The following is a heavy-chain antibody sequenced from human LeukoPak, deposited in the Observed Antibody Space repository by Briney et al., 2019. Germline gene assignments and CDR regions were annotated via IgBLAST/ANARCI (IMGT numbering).Heavy chain of an antibody. D-gene: IGHD3-22*01. CDR3: AKSDSSGYYCDY. Sequence: ASVKVSCKASGGTFSSYVFTWVRQAPGQGLEWMGIINPSDGYTSYAQKFQGRVTMTRDTSTSTVYMELSSLRSEDTAVYYCAKSDSSGYYCDYWGQGTLVTVSS. J-gene: IGHJ4*02. V-gene: IGHV1-46*01. CDR1: GGTFSSYV. CDR2: INPSDGYT.